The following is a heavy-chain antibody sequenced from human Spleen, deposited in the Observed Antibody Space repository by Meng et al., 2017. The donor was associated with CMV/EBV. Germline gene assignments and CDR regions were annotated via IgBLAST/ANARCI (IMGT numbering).Heavy chain of an antibody. Sequence: ASVKVSCKASGYIFTAYHIHWVRQAPGQGLEWMGWINSNNGGTNYAPNLQGRLTMTREASISTAYMELSRLRSNDTAVYYCARDRFPGISATGVSEDAFDVWGQGTTVTVSS. CDR1: GYIFTAYH. CDR3: ARDRFPGISATGVSEDAFDV. D-gene: IGHD6-13*01. V-gene: IGHV1-2*02. CDR2: INSNNGGT. J-gene: IGHJ3*01.